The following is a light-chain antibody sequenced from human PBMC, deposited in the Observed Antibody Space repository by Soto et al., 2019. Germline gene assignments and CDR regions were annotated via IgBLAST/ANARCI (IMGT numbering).Light chain of an antibody. CDR3: QQYYSYPPWT. J-gene: IGKJ1*01. Sequence: IQMTQSPSSFSASTGDRVTTTCRVSQGISSYIDWYQQKPGKAPKLLIYAASTLQSGVPSRFSGSGSGTDFTLTISCLQSEDFATYYCQQYYSYPPWTFGQGTKVDI. V-gene: IGKV1-8*01. CDR1: QGISSY. CDR2: AAS.